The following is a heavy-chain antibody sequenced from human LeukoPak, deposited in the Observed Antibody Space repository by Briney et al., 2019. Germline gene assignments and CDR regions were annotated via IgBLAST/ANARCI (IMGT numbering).Heavy chain of an antibody. CDR1: GGSISSYY. Sequence: SETLSVTCTVSGGSISSYYWSWIRQPPGKGLEWIGYIYYSGSTNYNPSLKSRVTISVDTSKNQFSLRLISVTAADTAVYFCARGIQDDYGYNRNLFDYWGQGTLVTVSS. CDR2: IYYSGST. D-gene: IGHD1-14*01. CDR3: ARGIQDDYGYNRNLFDY. V-gene: IGHV4-59*01. J-gene: IGHJ4*02.